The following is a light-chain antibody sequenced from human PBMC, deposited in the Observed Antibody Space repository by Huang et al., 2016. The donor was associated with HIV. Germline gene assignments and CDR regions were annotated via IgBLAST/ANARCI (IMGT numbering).Light chain of an antibody. Sequence: DIQLTQSPSAMSASVGDRVSITCRESQGIANYLAWFQQKPGGAPKRLIYAASSLQSCVPSRFSGSGSGTKFTLTISRLQPEDFATYYCLQHHGYPRTFGQGTKV. CDR2: AAS. CDR3: LQHHGYPRT. J-gene: IGKJ1*01. CDR1: QGIANY. V-gene: IGKV1-17*03.